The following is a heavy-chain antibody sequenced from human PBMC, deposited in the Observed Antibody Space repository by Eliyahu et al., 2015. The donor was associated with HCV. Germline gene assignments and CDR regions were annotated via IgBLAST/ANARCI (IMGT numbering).Heavy chain of an antibody. CDR3: ARYWGAVAGLDAFDI. CDR1: GGSFSGYY. Sequence: QVQLQQWGAGLLKPSETLSLTCAVYGGSFSGYYWSWIRQPPGKGLEWIGEINHSGSTNYNPSLKSRVTISVDTSKNQFSLKLSSVTAADTAVYYCARYWGAVAGLDAFDIWGQGTMVTVSS. V-gene: IGHV4-34*01. D-gene: IGHD6-19*01. J-gene: IGHJ3*02. CDR2: INHSGST.